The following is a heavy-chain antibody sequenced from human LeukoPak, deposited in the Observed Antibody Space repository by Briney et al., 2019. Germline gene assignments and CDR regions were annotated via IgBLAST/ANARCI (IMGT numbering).Heavy chain of an antibody. J-gene: IGHJ4*02. Sequence: GGSLRLSCAVSGFSFNEYAMHWVRQAPGKGLEWVSGISWNSGSIGYADSVKGRFTISRDNAKNSLYLQMNSLRAEDTALYYCAKDAIWFAESYSGYYFDYWGQGTLVTVSS. CDR3: AKDAIWFAESYSGYYFDY. CDR1: GFSFNEYA. D-gene: IGHD3-10*01. CDR2: ISWNSGSI. V-gene: IGHV3-9*01.